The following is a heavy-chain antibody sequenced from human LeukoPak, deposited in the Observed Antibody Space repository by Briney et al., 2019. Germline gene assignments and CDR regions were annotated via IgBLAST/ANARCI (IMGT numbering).Heavy chain of an antibody. Sequence: PGGSLRLSCAASGFTFSSYAMSWVRQAPGKGLEWVSGISGSGGSTYYADSVKGRFTISRDNSENTLYLQMNSLRAEDTAVYYCAKDPHQYYYDSSGYYLDYFDYWGQGTLVTVSS. CDR2: ISGSGGST. V-gene: IGHV3-23*01. J-gene: IGHJ4*02. CDR1: GFTFSSYA. CDR3: AKDPHQYYYDSSGYYLDYFDY. D-gene: IGHD3-22*01.